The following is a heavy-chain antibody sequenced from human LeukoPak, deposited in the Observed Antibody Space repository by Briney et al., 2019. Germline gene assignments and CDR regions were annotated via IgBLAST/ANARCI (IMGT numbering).Heavy chain of an antibody. V-gene: IGHV3-11*04. CDR1: GLTFSDYY. J-gene: IGHJ4*02. D-gene: IGHD6-13*01. CDR2: ISSSGSSI. Sequence: GGSLRLSCAASGLTFSDYYMSWIRQAPGKGLEWVSYISSSGSSIFYADSVKGRFTISRDNAKNSLYLQMNSLRAEDTAVYYCARLIAADPQLDSWGQGTLVTVSS. CDR3: ARLIAADPQLDS.